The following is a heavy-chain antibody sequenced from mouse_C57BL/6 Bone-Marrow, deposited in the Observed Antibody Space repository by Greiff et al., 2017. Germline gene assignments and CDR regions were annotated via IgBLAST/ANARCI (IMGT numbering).Heavy chain of an antibody. CDR3: ARAGYYYGSSCGY. CDR1: GFNIKNTY. D-gene: IGHD1-1*01. J-gene: IGHJ2*01. Sequence: VQLKQSVAELVRPGASVKLSCTASGFNIKNTYMHWVKQSPEQGLEWIGRIDPANGNTKYAPKFQGKATITADTSSNTAYPQLRSLTSEDTAIYYCARAGYYYGSSCGYWGQGTTLTVSS. V-gene: IGHV14-3*01. CDR2: IDPANGNT.